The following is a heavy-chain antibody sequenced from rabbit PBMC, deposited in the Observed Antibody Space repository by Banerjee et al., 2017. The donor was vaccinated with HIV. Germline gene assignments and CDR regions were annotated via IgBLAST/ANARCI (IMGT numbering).Heavy chain of an antibody. V-gene: IGHV1S45*01. CDR1: GFSY. Sequence: QEQLVESGGGLVQPEGSLTLTCKASGFSYMCWVRQAPGKGLEWIGCIYSSSGSTWYASWAKGRFTISKTSSTTVTLQMTSLTAADTATYFCASGSDTAYGPFNLWGPGTLVTVS. CDR3: ASGSDTAYGPFNL. D-gene: IGHD6-1*01. CDR2: IYSSSGST. J-gene: IGHJ4*01.